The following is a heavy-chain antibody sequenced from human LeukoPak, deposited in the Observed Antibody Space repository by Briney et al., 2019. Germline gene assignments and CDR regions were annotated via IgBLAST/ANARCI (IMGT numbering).Heavy chain of an antibody. V-gene: IGHV3-23*01. J-gene: IGHJ4*02. Sequence: GGSLRLSCAASGFTFSSYAMNWVRQAPGKGLEWVSGISNGGSTYYADSVKGRFTISRDYFQNTLYLQMNSLRAEDTAVYYCARPLRLGESQVRWGQGTLVTVSS. CDR3: ARPLRLGESQVR. D-gene: IGHD3-16*01. CDR2: ISNGGST. CDR1: GFTFSSYA.